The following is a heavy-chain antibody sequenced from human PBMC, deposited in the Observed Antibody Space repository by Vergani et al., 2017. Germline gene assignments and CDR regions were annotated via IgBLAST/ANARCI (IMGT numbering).Heavy chain of an antibody. CDR3: ARDFGEYYYDSSGVFDI. Sequence: QVQLQESGPGLVKPSQTLSLTCTVPGGSISSGGYYWSWIRQHPGKGLEWIGYIYYSGSTYYNPSLKSRVTISVDTSKNQFSLKLSSVTAADTAVYYCARDFGEYYYDSSGVFDIWGQGTMVTVSS. CDR1: GGSISSGGYY. CDR2: IYYSGST. D-gene: IGHD3-22*01. V-gene: IGHV4-31*03. J-gene: IGHJ3*02.